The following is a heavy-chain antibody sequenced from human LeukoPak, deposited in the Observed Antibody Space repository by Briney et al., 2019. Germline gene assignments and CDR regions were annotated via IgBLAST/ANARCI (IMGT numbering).Heavy chain of an antibody. CDR2: IYYSGST. CDR1: GGSISSYY. CDR3: ARCRYYYDSSGYLNWFDP. J-gene: IGHJ5*02. Sequence: SETLSLTCTVSGGSISSYYWSWIRQPPGKGLEWIGYIYYSGSTNYNPSLKRRVTISVDTSKNQFSLKLSSVTAADTAVYYCARCRYYYDSSGYLNWFDPWGQGTLVTVSS. D-gene: IGHD3-22*01. V-gene: IGHV4-59*08.